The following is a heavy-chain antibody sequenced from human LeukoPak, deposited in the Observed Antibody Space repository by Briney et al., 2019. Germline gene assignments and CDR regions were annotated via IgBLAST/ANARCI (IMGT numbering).Heavy chain of an antibody. CDR1: GFTVSTNY. CDR3: ARVGDHFHWYLDL. J-gene: IGHJ2*01. CDR2: LYSGSDT. V-gene: IGHV3-53*01. Sequence: GWSVRLSCAASGFTVSTNYMNWVRQAPGKGLEWVSILYSGSDTYYADSVKGRFTISRDSSKNILSLQMNNLRAEDTAVYYCARVGDHFHWYLDLWGRGTLVTVSS. D-gene: IGHD3-10*01.